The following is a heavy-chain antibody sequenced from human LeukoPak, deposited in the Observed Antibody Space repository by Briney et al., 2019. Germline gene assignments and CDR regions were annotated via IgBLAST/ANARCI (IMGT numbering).Heavy chain of an antibody. CDR2: MYNNGNT. D-gene: IGHD4-17*01. CDR1: GLTVSSKY. Sequence: GESLRLSCAASGLTVSSKYMSWVRQAPGKGLEWVSVMYNNGNTHYADSVKGRFTISRDNVKNMLYLQMNSLRPEDTAVYYCARVGGDRVAYWGQGTLVTVSS. V-gene: IGHV3-53*01. J-gene: IGHJ4*02. CDR3: ARVGGDRVAY.